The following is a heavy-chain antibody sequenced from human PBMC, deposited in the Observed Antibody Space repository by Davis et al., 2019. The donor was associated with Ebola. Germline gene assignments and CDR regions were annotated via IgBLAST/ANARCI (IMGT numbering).Heavy chain of an antibody. CDR2: ISYDGSNK. J-gene: IGHJ4*02. V-gene: IGHV3-30*03. Sequence: GGSLRLSCAASGFTFSGYGMHWVRQAPGKGLEWMAFISYDGSNKYYVDSVKGRFTVSRDNAKNSLYLQLNSLRVEDTAVYYCTRARYHDYWGQGTLVTVSS. CDR3: TRARYHDY. D-gene: IGHD2-2*01. CDR1: GFTFSGYG.